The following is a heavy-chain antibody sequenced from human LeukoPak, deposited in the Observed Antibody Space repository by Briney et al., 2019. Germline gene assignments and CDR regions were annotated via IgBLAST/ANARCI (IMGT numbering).Heavy chain of an antibody. CDR3: ARQGGFASSAGV. CDR2: IYYSGST. J-gene: IGHJ6*04. D-gene: IGHD2-2*01. V-gene: IGHV4-59*08. CDR1: GGSISSYY. Sequence: SETLSLTCTVSGGSISSYYWSWIRQPPGKGLEWIGYIYYSGSTNYNPSLKSRVTISVDTSKNQFSLKLSSVTAADTAVYFCARQGGFASSAGVWGKGTTVTVSS.